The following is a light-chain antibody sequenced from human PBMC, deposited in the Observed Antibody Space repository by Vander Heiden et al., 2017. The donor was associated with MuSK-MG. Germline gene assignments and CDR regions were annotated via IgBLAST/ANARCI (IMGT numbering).Light chain of an antibody. V-gene: IGLV1-40*01. CDR3: QSQDTRLNGQKV. CDR1: SSNIRAGNA. Sequence: QPVLTQPPSVSGAPGQNVTISCTGSSSNIRAGNAVHWYQQLPGTAPQLLLFGISNRPSGGPDRFSGSRSDTSASLAITGLQAEDEAAYYCQSQDTRLNGQKVFGTGTQVTVL. J-gene: IGLJ1*01. CDR2: GIS.